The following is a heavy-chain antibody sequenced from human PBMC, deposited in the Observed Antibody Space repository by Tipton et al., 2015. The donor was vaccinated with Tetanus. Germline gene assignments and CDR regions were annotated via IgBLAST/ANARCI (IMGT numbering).Heavy chain of an antibody. V-gene: IGHV3-30*18. CDR2: IAFDGKNE. Sequence: SLRLSCAASGFRFSYSGMHWVRQAPDKGLEWVAVIAFDGKNERYADSVKGRFIIPRDNSKNTLYLQMNSLRPEDTAVYYCAKEFQRARIRFFDSWGQGTQVTASS. J-gene: IGHJ4*02. D-gene: IGHD2-15*01. CDR3: AKEFQRARIRFFDS. CDR1: GFRFSYSG.